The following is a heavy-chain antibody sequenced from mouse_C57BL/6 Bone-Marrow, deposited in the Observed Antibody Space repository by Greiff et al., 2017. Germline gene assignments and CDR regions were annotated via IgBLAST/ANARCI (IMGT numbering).Heavy chain of an antibody. J-gene: IGHJ1*03. CDR1: GYTFTSYG. CDR3: ARTRDWYFDV. Sequence: VQVVESGAELARPGASVKLSCKASGYTFTSYGISWVKQRTGQGLEWIGEIYPRSGNTYYNEKFKGKATLTADKSSSTAYMELRSLTSEDSAVYFCARTRDWYFDVWGTGTTVTVSS. CDR2: IYPRSGNT. V-gene: IGHV1-81*01.